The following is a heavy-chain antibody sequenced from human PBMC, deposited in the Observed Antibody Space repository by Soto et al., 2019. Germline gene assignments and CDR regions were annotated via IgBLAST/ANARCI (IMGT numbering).Heavy chain of an antibody. CDR2: IRGKINSYAT. Sequence: PGGSLRLSCAASGFSFSASTMHWVRQASGKGLEWVGRIRGKINSYATAYAASVKGRFTISRDDSKNTAYLQMNSLKTEDTAVYYCTRHAHPPYCTNGVCYSMDVWGQGTTVTVSS. CDR3: TRHAHPPYCTNGVCYSMDV. CDR1: GFSFSAST. D-gene: IGHD2-8*01. V-gene: IGHV3-73*01. J-gene: IGHJ6*02.